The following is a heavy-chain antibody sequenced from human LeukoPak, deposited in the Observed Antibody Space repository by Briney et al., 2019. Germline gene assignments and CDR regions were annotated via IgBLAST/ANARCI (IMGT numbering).Heavy chain of an antibody. D-gene: IGHD3-22*01. CDR3: ARTMIVVAAFED. J-gene: IGHJ4*02. CDR2: INWNGGST. CDR1: GFTFSNYA. V-gene: IGHV3-20*04. Sequence: SGGSLRLSCAASGFTFSNYAMNWVRQAPGKGLEWVSGINWNGGSTGYADSVKGRFTISRDNAKNSLYLQMNSLRAEDTALYYCARTMIVVAAFEDWGQGTLVTFSS.